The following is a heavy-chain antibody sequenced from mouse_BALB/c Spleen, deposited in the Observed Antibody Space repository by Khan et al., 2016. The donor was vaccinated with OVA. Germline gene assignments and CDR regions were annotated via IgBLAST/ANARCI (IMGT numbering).Heavy chain of an antibody. V-gene: IGHV1-77*01. CDR3: TRRDYFGSTIAY. J-gene: IGHJ3*01. D-gene: IGHD1-2*01. Sequence: QVQLQQPGAELARPGASVKLSCKASGYTFTDYYINWVKQRTGQGLEWIGEISPGSGDTYYNEKFKGKAKLTADKSSTTAYMQLSSLTSEASAVSCSTRRDYFGSTIAYWSQGTLVTVSA. CDR2: ISPGSGDT. CDR1: GYTFTDYY.